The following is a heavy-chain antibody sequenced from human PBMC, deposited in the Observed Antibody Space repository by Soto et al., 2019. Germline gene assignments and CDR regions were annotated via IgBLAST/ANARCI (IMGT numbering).Heavy chain of an antibody. Sequence: GASVKVSCKASGGTFSSYTISWVRQAPGQGLEWMGRIIPILGIANYAQKFQGRVTITADKSTSTAYMELSSLRSEDTAVYYCARVVTYYYYYMDVWGKGTTVTVSS. CDR1: GGTFSSYT. V-gene: IGHV1-69*02. D-gene: IGHD3-22*01. J-gene: IGHJ6*03. CDR2: IIPILGIA. CDR3: ARVVTYYYYYMDV.